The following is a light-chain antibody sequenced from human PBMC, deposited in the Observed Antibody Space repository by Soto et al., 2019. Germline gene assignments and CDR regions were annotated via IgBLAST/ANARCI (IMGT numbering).Light chain of an antibody. CDR2: GNN. V-gene: IGLV1-40*01. J-gene: IGLJ2*01. Sequence: QSVLTQPPSVSGAPGQRVTISCTGSSSNIGAGYNVHWYQQLPGTAPKLLIYGNNNRPSGVPDRFSGSRSGTSASLAITGLQAEDEADYYCQSYDTSLSEVFGGGTQLTGL. CDR3: QSYDTSLSEV. CDR1: SSNIGAGYN.